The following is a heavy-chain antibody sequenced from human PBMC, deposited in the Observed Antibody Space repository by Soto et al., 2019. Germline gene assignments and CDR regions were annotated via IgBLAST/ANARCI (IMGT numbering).Heavy chain of an antibody. CDR2: INWNGVTI. CDR1: GFTFDDHA. Sequence: EVQLVESGGGLVQPGRSLRLSCGASGFTFDDHAMRWVRQAPGRGLEWVSSINWNGVTIRYADSVKGRFTISRDNAKNSLYLQMNNLRPEDTAFYYCAKVGDAGSYAYWGQGTLVTVSS. D-gene: IGHD3-16*01. V-gene: IGHV3-9*01. J-gene: IGHJ4*02. CDR3: AKVGDAGSYAY.